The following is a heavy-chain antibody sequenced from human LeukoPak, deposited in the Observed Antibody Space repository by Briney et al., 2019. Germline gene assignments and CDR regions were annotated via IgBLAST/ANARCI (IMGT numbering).Heavy chain of an antibody. Sequence: GGSLRLSCAASGFTFSSYAMRWVRQAPGKGLEWVSGISGSGGSTYYADSVKGRFTMSRDNSKNTLYLQMNSLRAEDTAVYYCARVAVTVTPIVVVIYLVDYWGQGTLVTVSS. V-gene: IGHV3-23*01. J-gene: IGHJ4*02. CDR1: GFTFSSYA. D-gene: IGHD3-22*01. CDR3: ARVAVTVTPIVVVIYLVDY. CDR2: ISGSGGST.